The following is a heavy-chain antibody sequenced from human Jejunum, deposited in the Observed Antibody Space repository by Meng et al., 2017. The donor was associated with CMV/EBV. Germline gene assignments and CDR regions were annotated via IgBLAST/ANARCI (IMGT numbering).Heavy chain of an antibody. CDR3: GRGSYFDY. V-gene: IGHV1-18*01. CDR1: GYTFNTYG. D-gene: IGHD3-10*01. Sequence: QVQRVQSGAGVKKPGASVKVSCKAYGYTFNTYGISWVRQAPGQGLEWMGWISTYNGDTNYAQNLQGRVTMTTDTSTNTVYMELRSLRSDDTAVYYCGRGSYFDYWGQGTLVTVSS. CDR2: ISTYNGDT. J-gene: IGHJ4*02.